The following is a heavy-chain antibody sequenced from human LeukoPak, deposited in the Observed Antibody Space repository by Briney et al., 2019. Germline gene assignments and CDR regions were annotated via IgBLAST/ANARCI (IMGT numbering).Heavy chain of an antibody. CDR2: INYSGTT. V-gene: IGHV4-39*01. CDR1: GGSIRSSGYY. D-gene: IGHD5-24*01. Sequence: SSETLSLTCTASGGSIRSSGYYWGWIRQPLGTGLEWIASINYSGTTYYNPSLKSRVTISEDRSKNQFSLKLSSVTAADTAVYYCARLRDGRWLLEYWGQGTLVTVSS. J-gene: IGHJ4*02. CDR3: ARLRDGRWLLEY.